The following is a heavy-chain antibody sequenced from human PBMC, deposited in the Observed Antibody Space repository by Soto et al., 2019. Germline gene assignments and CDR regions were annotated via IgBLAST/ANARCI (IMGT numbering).Heavy chain of an antibody. Sequence: VRCKGSGETITDLSMHWLQQAQGKGLEWMGGFDPEDGETIYAQKFQGRVTMTEDTSTDTAYMELSSLRSEDTAVYYCATVPAAYYYYYGMDVLGQGTTVTVSS. CDR2: FDPEDGET. J-gene: IGHJ6*02. V-gene: IGHV1-24*01. CDR1: GETITDLS. CDR3: ATVPAAYYYYYGMDV. D-gene: IGHD2-2*01.